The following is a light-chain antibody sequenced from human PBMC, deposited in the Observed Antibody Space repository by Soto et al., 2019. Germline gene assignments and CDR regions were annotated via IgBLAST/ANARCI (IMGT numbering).Light chain of an antibody. CDR2: KAS. V-gene: IGKV1-5*03. CDR1: QSISNS. J-gene: IGKJ4*01. Sequence: DIPMTQSPSTLSASVGDRVTITCRASQSISNSLAWYQQKPGKAPNLLIYKASSLESGVPSRFSGSGSGTEFTLTISRLQPDDVATYYCRQYVSYPVTFGGGTKVEMK. CDR3: RQYVSYPVT.